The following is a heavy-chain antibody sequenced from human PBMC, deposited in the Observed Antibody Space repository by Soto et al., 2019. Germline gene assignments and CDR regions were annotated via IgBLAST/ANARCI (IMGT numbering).Heavy chain of an antibody. CDR3: ARTVPRHASSGWYWFDP. CDR2: IYYSGST. CDR1: GGSISSYY. J-gene: IGHJ5*02. V-gene: IGHV4-59*01. Sequence: PSETLSLTCTVSGGSISSYYWSWIRQPPGKGLEWIGYIYYSGSTNYNPSLKSRVTISVDTSKNQFSLTLSSVTAADTAVYYCARTVPRHASSGWYWFDPWGQGTLVTVSS. D-gene: IGHD6-19*01.